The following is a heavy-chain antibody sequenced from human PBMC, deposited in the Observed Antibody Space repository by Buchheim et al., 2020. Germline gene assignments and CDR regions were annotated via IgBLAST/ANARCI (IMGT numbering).Heavy chain of an antibody. CDR2: MTSDEKTI. J-gene: IGHJ6*02. V-gene: IGHV3-48*01. Sequence: EVQLVESGGGSVQPGGSLRLSCAASGFTFSRYSMNWARQAPGKGLEWVSYMTSDEKTIYYTHSVKGRFTISRHNARNLLYLQMHSLRVDDTALYYCARSVQFGMDVWGQGTT. CDR3: ARSVQFGMDV. CDR1: GFTFSRYS.